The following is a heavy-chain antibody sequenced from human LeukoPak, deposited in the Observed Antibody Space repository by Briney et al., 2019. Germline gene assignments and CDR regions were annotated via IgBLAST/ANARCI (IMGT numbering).Heavy chain of an antibody. V-gene: IGHV3-64D*06. CDR3: AKQLGYCSDGSCYFPY. J-gene: IGHJ4*02. CDR1: GFTFSSYA. Sequence: GGSLRLSCSASGFTFSSYAMHWVRQAPGKGLEYVSAISNNGGSTYYTDSVKGRFTISRDNSKNTLYLQMSSLRAEDTAVYYCAKQLGYCSDGSCYFPYWGQGTLVTVSS. CDR2: ISNNGGST. D-gene: IGHD2-15*01.